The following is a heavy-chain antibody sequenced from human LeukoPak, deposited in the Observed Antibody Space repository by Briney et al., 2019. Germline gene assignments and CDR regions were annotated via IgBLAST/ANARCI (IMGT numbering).Heavy chain of an antibody. Sequence: ASVKVSCKVSGYTLTELSMHWLRQAPGKGLEWMGGFDPEDGETIYAQKFQGRVTMTEDTSTDTAYMELSSLRSEDTAVYYCATDVTTVTTSGYWGQGTLVTVSS. V-gene: IGHV1-24*01. D-gene: IGHD4-11*01. CDR2: FDPEDGET. J-gene: IGHJ4*02. CDR3: ATDVTTVTTSGY. CDR1: GYTLTELS.